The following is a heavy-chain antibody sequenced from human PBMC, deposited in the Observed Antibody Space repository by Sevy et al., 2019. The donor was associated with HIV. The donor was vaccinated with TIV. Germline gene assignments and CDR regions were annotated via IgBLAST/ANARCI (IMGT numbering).Heavy chain of an antibody. CDR2: IRNKADSYTT. Sequence: GGSLRLSCAASGFTFSDHYMEWVRQAPGKGLEWVGRIRNKADSYTTDYAASMKGRFTISRDDSKNSLYLLMNSLKTEDTAVYYCATHAGIAAAGRVFDYWGQGTLVTVSS. V-gene: IGHV3-72*01. CDR3: ATHAGIAAAGRVFDY. J-gene: IGHJ4*02. D-gene: IGHD6-13*01. CDR1: GFTFSDHY.